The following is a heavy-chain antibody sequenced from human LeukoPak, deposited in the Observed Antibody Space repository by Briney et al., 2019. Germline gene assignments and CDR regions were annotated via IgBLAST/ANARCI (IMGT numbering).Heavy chain of an antibody. Sequence: AASVKVSCKASGGTFSSLTINWVRQAPGQGLEWMGGIIPISGRANYARKFQGRVTITADDSTSTAYMELSSLRSEDTAVYYCADLVYCSSSSCYEPFNQTWGQGTLVTVSP. D-gene: IGHD2-2*01. CDR3: ADLVYCSSSSCYEPFNQT. V-gene: IGHV1-69*13. J-gene: IGHJ4*02. CDR1: GGTFSSLT. CDR2: IIPISGRA.